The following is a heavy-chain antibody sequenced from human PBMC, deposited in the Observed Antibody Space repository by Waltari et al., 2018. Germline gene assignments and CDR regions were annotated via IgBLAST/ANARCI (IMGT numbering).Heavy chain of an antibody. V-gene: IGHV3-21*02. CDR2: IISGSSYI. CDR3: AREWGVMVGTAAFYFDY. Sequence: EVQLVGSGGGLVKPGGSLRLSCAASGFPFSSYTMNWVRQAPGQGLGWVLSIISGSSYIYYADSVKGRFIISRDNAKNSLYLQMNSLRAEDTAVYYCAREWGVMVGTAAFYFDYWGQGTLVTVSS. D-gene: IGHD2-15*01. CDR1: GFPFSSYT. J-gene: IGHJ4*02.